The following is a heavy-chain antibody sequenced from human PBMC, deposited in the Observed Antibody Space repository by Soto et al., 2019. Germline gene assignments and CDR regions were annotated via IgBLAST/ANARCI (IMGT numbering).Heavy chain of an antibody. D-gene: IGHD3-10*01. CDR1: GFTLTKAS. J-gene: IGHJ6*02. V-gene: IGHV3-15*01. CDR3: TTAPFSFITLPGTSFLIGMDV. CDR2: IKSNADGGAT. Sequence: PGGSLRLSCAASGFTLTKASMSWVRQAPWKGLEWVGHIKSNADGGATDYAAPVKGRFTVSRDDSRNTLYLQLNSLKTEDTAVYYCTTAPFSFITLPGTSFLIGMDVWGQGTTVTVSS.